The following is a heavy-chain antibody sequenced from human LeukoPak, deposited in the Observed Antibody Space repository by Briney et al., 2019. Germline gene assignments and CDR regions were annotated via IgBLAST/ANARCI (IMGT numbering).Heavy chain of an antibody. CDR2: ISYDGSNK. J-gene: IGHJ4*02. D-gene: IGHD3-3*01. CDR3: ARDRAVVTIFAVVGY. Sequence: GGSLRLSCAASGFTFSSYAMHWVRQAPGKGLEWVAVISYDGSNKYYADSVKGRFTISRDNSKNTLYLQMNSLRAEDTAVYYCARDRAVVTIFAVVGYWGQGTLVTVSS. V-gene: IGHV3-30*04. CDR1: GFTFSSYA.